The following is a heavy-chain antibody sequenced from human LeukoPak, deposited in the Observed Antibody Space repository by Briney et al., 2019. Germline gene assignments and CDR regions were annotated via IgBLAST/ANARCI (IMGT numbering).Heavy chain of an antibody. CDR3: ARGKFYYYGSRSYSYYYYYMDV. J-gene: IGHJ6*03. CDR2: INPNSGGT. D-gene: IGHD3-10*01. CDR1: GYTFTGYY. V-gene: IGHV1-2*02. Sequence: ASVKVSCEAYGYTFTGYYMHWVRQAPGQGLEWMGWINPNSGGTNYAQKFQGRVTMTRDTSISTAYMELSRLRSDDTAVYYCARGKFYYYGSRSYSYYYYYMDVWGKGTTVTISS.